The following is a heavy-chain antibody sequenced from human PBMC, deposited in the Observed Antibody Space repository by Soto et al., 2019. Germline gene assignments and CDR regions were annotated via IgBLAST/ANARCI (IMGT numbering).Heavy chain of an antibody. V-gene: IGHV3-23*01. CDR1: GLTFSNYV. CDR2: ITSSGGNT. J-gene: IGHJ4*02. Sequence: GGSLRLSCAASGLTFSNYVMSWVRQAPGKGLEWVSSITSSGGNTYYADSVKGRFTISRDNSRNTLYLQMSSLRAEDTAVYYCASRAYYYRSDHYYYYFDYWGQGTLVTVS. CDR3: ASRAYYYRSDHYYYYFDY. D-gene: IGHD3-22*01.